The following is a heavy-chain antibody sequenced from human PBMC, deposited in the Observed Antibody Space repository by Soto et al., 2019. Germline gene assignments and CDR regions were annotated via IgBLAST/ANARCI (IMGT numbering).Heavy chain of an antibody. CDR2: INPSGGST. CDR1: GYTFTSYY. J-gene: IGHJ5*02. Sequence: QVQLVQSGAEVKKPGASVKVSCKASGYTFTSYYMHWVRQAPGQGLEWMGIINPSGGSTSYAQKFQGRVTMTRDTSTSTVYMELSSLRSDDTAVDYCARGMTGGVFDPWGQGTLVTVSS. V-gene: IGHV1-46*01. CDR3: ARGMTGGVFDP. D-gene: IGHD3-10*01.